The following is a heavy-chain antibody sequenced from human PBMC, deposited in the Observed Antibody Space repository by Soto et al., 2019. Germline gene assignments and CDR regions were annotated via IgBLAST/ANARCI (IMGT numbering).Heavy chain of an antibody. Sequence: EVQLVESGGGVVRPGGSLRLSCEASGFTFEDHGMTWVRQVPGKGLEWVAEINWSGSRTSYADSVKGRFTIFRDNAKNYRYLQMNSLRAEDTAVYFCARDGGVAVAVDASDIGGQGTRVTVSS. J-gene: IGHJ3*02. CDR1: GFTFEDHG. CDR2: INWSGSRT. V-gene: IGHV3-20*04. CDR3: ARDGGVAVAVDASDI. D-gene: IGHD6-19*01.